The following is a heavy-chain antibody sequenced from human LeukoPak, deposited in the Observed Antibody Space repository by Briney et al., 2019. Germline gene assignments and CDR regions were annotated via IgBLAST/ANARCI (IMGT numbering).Heavy chain of an antibody. CDR2: AYYRSKWYN. V-gene: IGHV6-1*01. Sequence: SPTLSLTFAISGDSVSSNSAAWNWLRQSPSRGLEWLGRAYYRSKWYNDYAVSVKSRITINPDTSENHFSLQLNSVTPEDTAVYYCARGYGYYFDYWGQGTLVTVSS. D-gene: IGHD5-18*01. J-gene: IGHJ4*02. CDR1: GDSVSSNSAA. CDR3: ARGYGYYFDY.